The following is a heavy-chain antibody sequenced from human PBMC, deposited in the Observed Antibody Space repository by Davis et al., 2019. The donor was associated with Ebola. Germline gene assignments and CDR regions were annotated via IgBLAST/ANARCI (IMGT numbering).Heavy chain of an antibody. Sequence: ASVKVSCKASGYTFTSYDINWVRQATGQGLEWMGWMNPNSGNTGYAQKFQGRVTMTRNTSISTAYMELSSLRSEDTAVYYCASHPPGVVIGYYYMDVWGKGTTVTVSS. J-gene: IGHJ6*03. CDR2: MNPNSGNT. V-gene: IGHV1-8*01. CDR3: ASHPPGVVIGYYYMDV. CDR1: GYTFTSYD. D-gene: IGHD3-3*01.